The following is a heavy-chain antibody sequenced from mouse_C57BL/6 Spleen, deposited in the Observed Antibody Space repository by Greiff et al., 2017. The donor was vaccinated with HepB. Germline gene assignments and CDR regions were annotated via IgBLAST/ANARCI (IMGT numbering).Heavy chain of an antibody. Sequence: QVHVKQPGAELVRPGSSVKLSCKASGYTFTSYWMHWVKQRPIQGLEWIGNIDPSDSETHYNQKFKDKATLTVDKSSSTAYMQLSSLTSEDSAVYYCARVGGRGYFDVWGTGTTVTVSS. CDR3: ARVGGRGYFDV. V-gene: IGHV1-52*01. J-gene: IGHJ1*03. CDR1: GYTFTSYW. D-gene: IGHD3-3*01. CDR2: IDPSDSET.